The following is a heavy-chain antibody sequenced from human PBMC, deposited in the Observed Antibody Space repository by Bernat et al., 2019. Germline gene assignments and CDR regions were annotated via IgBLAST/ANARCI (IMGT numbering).Heavy chain of an antibody. V-gene: IGHV4-30-4*08. Sequence: QVQLQESGPGLVKPSETLSLTCTVSGGSISSYYWSWIRQPPGKGLEWIGYIYYSGSTYYNPSLKSRVTISVDTSKNQFSLKLSSVTAADTAVYYCARERSGNWFDPWGQGTLVTVSS. CDR1: GGSISSYY. J-gene: IGHJ5*02. CDR3: ARERSGNWFDP. D-gene: IGHD5-24*01. CDR2: IYYSGST.